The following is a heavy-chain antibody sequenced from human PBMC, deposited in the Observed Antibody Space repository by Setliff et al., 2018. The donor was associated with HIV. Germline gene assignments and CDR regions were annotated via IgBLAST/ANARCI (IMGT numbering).Heavy chain of an antibody. CDR3: ARDFGGYCSSMSCPGLFDP. V-gene: IGHV1-69*04. D-gene: IGHD2-2*01. J-gene: IGHJ5*02. Sequence: GASVKVSCKASRSTFNSHTINWVRQAPGQGLDWMGRIIPILGVANYAQRFQGKVTITADESTSTAYMELSSLRSEDTAVYYCARDFGGYCSSMSCPGLFDPWGQGTLVTVSS. CDR2: IIPILGVA. CDR1: RSTFNSHT.